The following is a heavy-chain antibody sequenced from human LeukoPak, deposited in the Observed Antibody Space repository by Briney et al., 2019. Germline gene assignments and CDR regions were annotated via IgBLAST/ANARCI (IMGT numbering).Heavy chain of an antibody. CDR1: GGSISSYY. CDR2: IYTSGST. CDR3: ARGFRWETTVAPFDY. D-gene: IGHD4-23*01. J-gene: IGHJ4*02. V-gene: IGHV4-4*07. Sequence: SSETLSLTCTVSGGSISSYYWSWIRQPAGKGLEWIGRIYTSGSTNYDPSLKSRVTMSVDTSKNQFSLKLSSVTAADTAVYYCARGFRWETTVAPFDYWGQGTLVTVSS.